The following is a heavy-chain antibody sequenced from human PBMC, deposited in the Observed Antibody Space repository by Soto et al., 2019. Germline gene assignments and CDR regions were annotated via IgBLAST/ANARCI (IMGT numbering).Heavy chain of an antibody. D-gene: IGHD2-8*01. CDR1: GDSLRRGFHH. CDR2: IDTNGDT. J-gene: IGHJ4*02. V-gene: IGHV4-31*03. CDR3: ARGTVYYCPNDKCGFFFDH. Sequence: QVQLQESGSGLLKPSQTLSLDCSVSGDSLRRGFHHWSWIRQTPGKGLQLIGYIDTNGDTHYDPSIRNRLNMSIVTTESRFSLKGTSVTAADTAVYYCARGTVYYCPNDKCGFFFDHWGQGARVTVTS.